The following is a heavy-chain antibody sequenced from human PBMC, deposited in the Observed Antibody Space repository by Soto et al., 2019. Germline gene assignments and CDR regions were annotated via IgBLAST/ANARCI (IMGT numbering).Heavy chain of an antibody. D-gene: IGHD1-7*01. CDR2: VYHSGST. Sequence: SETLSLTCAVSSGSISTSNWWIWVRQPPGKVLEWIGEVYHSGSTNYNPSLKSRVTMSVDKSKNQFSLNLSSVTAADTAVYFCARQKTGTTAFDYWGQGTLVTVSS. J-gene: IGHJ4*02. CDR1: SGSISTSNW. V-gene: IGHV4-4*02. CDR3: ARQKTGTTAFDY.